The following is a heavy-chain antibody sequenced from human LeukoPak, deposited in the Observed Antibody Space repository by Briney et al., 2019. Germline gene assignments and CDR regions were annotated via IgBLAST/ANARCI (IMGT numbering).Heavy chain of an antibody. D-gene: IGHD1-26*01. CDR1: GGSISSSSYY. J-gene: IGHJ4*02. V-gene: IGHV4-39*01. CDR2: IYYSGST. CDR3: ARHKNRVGATRY. Sequence: SETLSLTCTVSGGSISSSSYYWGWIRQPPGKGLEWIGSIYYSGSTYYNPSLKSRVTISVDTSKNQFSLKLSSVTTADTAVYYCARHKNRVGATRYWGQGTLVTLSS.